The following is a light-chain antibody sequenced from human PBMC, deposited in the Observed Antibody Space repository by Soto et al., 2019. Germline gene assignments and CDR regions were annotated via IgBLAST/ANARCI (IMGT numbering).Light chain of an antibody. V-gene: IGKV1-9*01. CDR3: QQVDSSPIT. CDR1: QVITNY. Sequence: IKLTQAPSSMSAFAGDRVNITCRASQVITNYLAWYQQKPGKATKLLIYAASTLQSGVPSRFSGSGSGKDVTLTISSLQPEDLATDFCQQVDSSPITFGQGTQLEIK. J-gene: IGKJ5*01. CDR2: AAS.